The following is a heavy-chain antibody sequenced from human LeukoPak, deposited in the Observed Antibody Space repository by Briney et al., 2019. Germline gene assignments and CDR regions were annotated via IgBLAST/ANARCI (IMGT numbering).Heavy chain of an antibody. D-gene: IGHD3-10*01. V-gene: IGHV3-23*03. CDR1: GFTFSSYA. J-gene: IGHJ4*02. Sequence: GGSLRLSCAASGFTFSSYAMSWVRQAPGKGLEWVSVIYSGGSTYYADSVKGRFTISRDNSKNTLYLQMNSLRAEDTAVYYCAKYPVRGVNPYYFDYWGQGTLVTVSS. CDR2: IYSGGST. CDR3: AKYPVRGVNPYYFDY.